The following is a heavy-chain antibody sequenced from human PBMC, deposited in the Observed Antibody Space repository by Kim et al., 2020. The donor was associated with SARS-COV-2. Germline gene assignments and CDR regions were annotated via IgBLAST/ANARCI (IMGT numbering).Heavy chain of an antibody. D-gene: IGHD1-26*01. CDR3: TKDMFTNSWGYDAFEV. Sequence: GGSLRLSLVASGLTLDDYAMHWVRQAPGKALEWVSGISWKSNNMAYADSVKGRFTISRDDAKNSLYLQMSSLREEDTALYYCTKDMFTNSWGYDAFEVWGQGTMVTVSS. V-gene: IGHV3-9*01. CDR1: GLTLDDYA. CDR2: ISWKSNNM. J-gene: IGHJ3*01.